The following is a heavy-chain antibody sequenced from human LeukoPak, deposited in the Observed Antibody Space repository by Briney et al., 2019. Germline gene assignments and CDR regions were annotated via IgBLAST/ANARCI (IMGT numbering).Heavy chain of an antibody. D-gene: IGHD3-22*01. J-gene: IGHJ4*02. V-gene: IGHV4-61*02. Sequence: SETLSLTCTDSGGSISSGSYYWRWIRQPAGKGLEWIGRIYTSGSTNYNPSLKSRVTISVDTSKNQFSLKLSSVTAADTAVYYCAREDSSGYYYGRLDYWGQGTLVTVSS. CDR1: GGSISSGSYY. CDR2: IYTSGST. CDR3: AREDSSGYYYGRLDY.